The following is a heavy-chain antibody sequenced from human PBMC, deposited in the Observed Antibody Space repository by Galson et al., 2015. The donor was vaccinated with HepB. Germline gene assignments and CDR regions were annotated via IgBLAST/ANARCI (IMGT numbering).Heavy chain of an antibody. D-gene: IGHD6-6*01. CDR1: GFTFSDYY. Sequence: SLRLSCAASGFTFSDYYMSWIRQAPGKGLEWVSYISSSGSTIYYADSVKGRFTISRDNAKNSLYLQMNSLRAEDTAMYYCASGDIAAPRVYWGQGTLVTVSS. CDR3: ASGDIAAPRVY. CDR2: ISSSGSTI. J-gene: IGHJ4*02. V-gene: IGHV3-11*01.